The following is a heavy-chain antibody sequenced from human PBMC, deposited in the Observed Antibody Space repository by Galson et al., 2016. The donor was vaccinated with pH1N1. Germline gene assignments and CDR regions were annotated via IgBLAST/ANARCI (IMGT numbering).Heavy chain of an antibody. CDR3: ARHSTSGFPGIEVAARRRPFDI. D-gene: IGHD6-19*01. CDR2: ISHSGRS. J-gene: IGHJ3*02. CDR1: GGSFSGHY. V-gene: IGHV4-34*01. Sequence: ETLSLTCALYGGSFSGHYWSWIRQSPGKGLEWIGEISHSGRSDYNPSLEGRVTVSIDTSMNQFSLNLMSVAAADTAVYYCARHSTSGFPGIEVAARRRPFDIWGPGTIVIVSS.